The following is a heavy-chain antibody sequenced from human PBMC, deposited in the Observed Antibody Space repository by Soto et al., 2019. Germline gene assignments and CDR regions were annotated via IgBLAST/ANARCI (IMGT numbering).Heavy chain of an antibody. CDR1: GYTFINYF. D-gene: IGHD3-22*01. Sequence: GASVKVSCKASGYTFINYFLNWVRQAPGQGLEWMGIINPTDGSTNYAQKFQGRVTMTSDTSTSTVYIELSSLRSEDTAVYYCARIPVYYYASSGYSDYWGQGTLVTVSS. CDR2: INPTDGST. V-gene: IGHV1-46*01. CDR3: ARIPVYYYASSGYSDY. J-gene: IGHJ4*02.